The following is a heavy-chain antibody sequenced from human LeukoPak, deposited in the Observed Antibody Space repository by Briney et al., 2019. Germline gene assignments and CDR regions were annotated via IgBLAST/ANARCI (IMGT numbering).Heavy chain of an antibody. CDR2: INPNSGGT. Sequence: RASVKVSCKASGYTFTGYYMHWVRQAPGQGLEWMGWINPNSGGTNYAQKFQGRVTMTRDTSISTAYMELSRLRSDDTAVYYCARDYYDSSGYYRVYYYYYMDVWGKGTTVTISS. J-gene: IGHJ6*03. V-gene: IGHV1-2*02. D-gene: IGHD3-22*01. CDR1: GYTFTGYY. CDR3: ARDYYDSSGYYRVYYYYYMDV.